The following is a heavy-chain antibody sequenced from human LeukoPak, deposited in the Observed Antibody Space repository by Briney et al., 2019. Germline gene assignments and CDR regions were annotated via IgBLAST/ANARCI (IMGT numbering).Heavy chain of an antibody. CDR2: IYSSGST. Sequence: SETLSLTCTVSGYSISSGYYWSWIRQPAGKGLEWIGRIYSSGSTNYNPSLKSRVTMSVDTSKNQFSLKLSSVTAADTAVYYCARDLIVPVGMTGSGSYSTDYWGQGTLVTVSS. J-gene: IGHJ4*02. CDR3: ARDLIVPVGMTGSGSYSTDY. CDR1: GYSISSGYY. D-gene: IGHD3-10*01. V-gene: IGHV4-4*07.